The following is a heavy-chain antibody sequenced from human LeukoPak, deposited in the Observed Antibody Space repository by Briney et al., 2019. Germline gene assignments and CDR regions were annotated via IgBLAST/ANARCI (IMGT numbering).Heavy chain of an antibody. Sequence: GGSMRLSCAASVFAFSTYGINWVRHAPGKGLEWVAVISYDGSNEYYADSVKGRFTISRDNSKNTLYLQMSSLRAEDTAVYYCAKGGKWDVTPFDYWGQGTLVTVSS. CDR3: AKGGKWDVTPFDY. D-gene: IGHD1-26*01. CDR1: VFAFSTYG. CDR2: ISYDGSNE. J-gene: IGHJ4*02. V-gene: IGHV3-30*18.